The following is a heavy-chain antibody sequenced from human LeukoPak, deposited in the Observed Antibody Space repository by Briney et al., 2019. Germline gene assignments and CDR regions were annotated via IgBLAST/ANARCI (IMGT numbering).Heavy chain of an antibody. Sequence: GGSLRLSCAASGFTFSSYAMNWVRQAPGGGLEGGSGISRSGDVTYYADSVKGRFTISRDNSKNTLYFQIDGLRAEDTAIYHCAKDRDDYGDFAFDYWGQGTLVTVSS. CDR3: AKDRDDYGDFAFDY. J-gene: IGHJ4*02. V-gene: IGHV3-23*01. CDR2: ISRSGDVT. CDR1: GFTFSSYA. D-gene: IGHD4-17*01.